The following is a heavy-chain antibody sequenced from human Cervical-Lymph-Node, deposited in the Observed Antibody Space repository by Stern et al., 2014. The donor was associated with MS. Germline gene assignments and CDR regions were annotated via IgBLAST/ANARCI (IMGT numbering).Heavy chain of an antibody. D-gene: IGHD4-11*01. CDR3: ARDRLDSLDS. V-gene: IGHV3-48*01. Sequence: EDQLVESGGGLGQPGGSLRLSCAASGFTFNMYTMNWVRQAPGKGLEWISYITSRSSTIYYAASVKGRFTISRDNVKNSLYLQMNSLRAEDTAVYYCARDRLDSLDSWGQGTLVTVSS. CDR1: GFTFNMYT. J-gene: IGHJ4*02. CDR2: ITSRSSTI.